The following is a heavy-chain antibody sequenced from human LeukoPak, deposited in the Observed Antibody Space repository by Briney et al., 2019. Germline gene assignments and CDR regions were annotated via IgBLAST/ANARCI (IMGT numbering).Heavy chain of an antibody. CDR2: INHSGST. D-gene: IGHD6-6*01. CDR3: ARGPGEEVAARLGYYYMDV. J-gene: IGHJ6*03. CDR1: GGSFSGYY. Sequence: PSETLSLTCAVYGGSFSGYYWSWIRQPPGKGREWIGEINHSGSTNYNPSLKSRVTISVDTSKNQFSLKLSSVTAADTAVYYCARGPGEEVAARLGYYYMDVWGKGTTVTVSS. V-gene: IGHV4-34*01.